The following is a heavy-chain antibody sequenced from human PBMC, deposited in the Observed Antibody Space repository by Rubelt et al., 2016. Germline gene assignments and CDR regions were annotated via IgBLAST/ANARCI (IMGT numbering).Heavy chain of an antibody. CDR3: ARDGSSRPIEY. V-gene: IGHV3-23*01. Sequence: EVHLLESGGGLIQPGGSLSLSCEASGLSFSSYAMSWFRQAPGKGLEWVSIIVSGGRTNYADSMKGRFPFSRDNSKSTLYLQMNSLRAEDTAVYYCARDGSSRPIEYWGQGTLVTVSS. CDR2: IVSGGRT. D-gene: IGHD3-10*01. J-gene: IGHJ4*02. CDR1: GLSFSSYA.